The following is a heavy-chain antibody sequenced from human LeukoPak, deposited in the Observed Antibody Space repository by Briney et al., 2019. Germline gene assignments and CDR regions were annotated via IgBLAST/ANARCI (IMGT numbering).Heavy chain of an antibody. CDR1: GGSFSGYY. CDR3: ARGFYCGFWRCQWGLNWFDP. V-gene: IGHV4-34*01. Sequence: SETLSLTCAVYGGSFSGYYWSWIRQPPGKGLEWIGEINHSGSTNYNPSLKSRVTISVDTSKNQFPLKLSSVTAADTAVYYCARGFYCGFWRCQWGLNWFDPWGQGTLVTVSS. CDR2: INHSGST. J-gene: IGHJ5*02. D-gene: IGHD3-3*01.